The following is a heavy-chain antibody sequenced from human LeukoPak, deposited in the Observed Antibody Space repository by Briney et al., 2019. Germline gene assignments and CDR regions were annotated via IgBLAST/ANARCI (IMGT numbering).Heavy chain of an antibody. J-gene: IGHJ4*02. CDR1: GFSFSSYA. CDR3: AKDRAAGDSFDY. CDR2: ISGDGTRT. Sequence: GGSLRLSCAASGFSFSSYAMTWARQAPVKGLEWVSAISGDGTRTYYADSVKGRFTISRDNSKNTLYLQMNSLRAEDTAVYYCAKDRAAGDSFDYWGQGTLVTVSS. V-gene: IGHV3-23*01. D-gene: IGHD6-13*01.